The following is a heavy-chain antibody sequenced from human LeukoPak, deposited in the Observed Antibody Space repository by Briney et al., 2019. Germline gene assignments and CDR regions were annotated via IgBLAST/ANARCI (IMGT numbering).Heavy chain of an antibody. D-gene: IGHD2-2*01. CDR3: AREEVVPAAKGYYYYGMDV. CDR1: GYTFTGYY. CDR2: INPNSGGT. Sequence: ASVKVSCKASGYTFTGYYMHWVRQAPGQGLERMGWINPNSGGTNYAQKFQGWVTMTRDTSISTAYMELSRLRSDDTAVYYCAREEVVPAAKGYYYYGMDVWGQGTTVTVSS. J-gene: IGHJ6*02. V-gene: IGHV1-2*04.